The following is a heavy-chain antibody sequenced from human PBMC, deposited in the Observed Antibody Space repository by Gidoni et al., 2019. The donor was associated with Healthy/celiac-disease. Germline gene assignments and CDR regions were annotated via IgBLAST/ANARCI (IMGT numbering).Heavy chain of an antibody. CDR2: IYYSGST. V-gene: IGHV4-31*03. D-gene: IGHD3-9*01. CDR1: GGSISSGGYY. Sequence: QVQLQESGPGLVKPSQTLSLTCTVSGGSISSGGYYWSWIRQHQGKGLEWMGYIYYSGSTYYIPSLKSRVTISVDTSKNQLSLKLSSVTAADTAVYYCARGWVFDPFDYWGQGTLVTVSS. J-gene: IGHJ4*02. CDR3: ARGWVFDPFDY.